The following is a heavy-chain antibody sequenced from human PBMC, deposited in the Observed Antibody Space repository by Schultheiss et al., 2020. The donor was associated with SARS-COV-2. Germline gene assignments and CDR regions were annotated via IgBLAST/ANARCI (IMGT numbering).Heavy chain of an antibody. CDR2: ISGSGGST. CDR3: AKDARITMMVVVLTYFDY. J-gene: IGHJ4*02. CDR1: GFTFSSSA. V-gene: IGHV3-23*01. Sequence: GGSLRLSCAASGFTFSSSAMHWVRQAPGKGLEWVSAISGSGGSTYYADSVKGRFTISRDNSKNTLYLQMNSLRAEDTAVYYCAKDARITMMVVVLTYFDYWGQGTLGTGSS. D-gene: IGHD3-22*01.